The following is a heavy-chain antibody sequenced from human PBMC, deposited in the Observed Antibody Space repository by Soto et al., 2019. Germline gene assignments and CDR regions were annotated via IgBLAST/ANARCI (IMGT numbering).Heavy chain of an antibody. J-gene: IGHJ6*02. V-gene: IGHV4-59*01. CDR3: ARIKRGLLYYYYGMDV. CDR1: GGSIISYY. Sequence: SETLSLTCTVSGGSIISYYCICIRHPPLKGLEWIGYIYYSGSTNYNPSLKSRVTISVDTSKNQFSLKLSSVTAADTAVYYCARIKRGLLYYYYGMDVWGQGTTVTVSS. D-gene: IGHD3-10*01. CDR2: IYYSGST.